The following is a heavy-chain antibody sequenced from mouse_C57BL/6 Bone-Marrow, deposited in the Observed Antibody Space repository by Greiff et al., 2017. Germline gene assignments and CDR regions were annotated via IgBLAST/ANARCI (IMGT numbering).Heavy chain of an antibody. J-gene: IGHJ3*01. CDR1: GFSFNTYA. Sequence: VQLQQSGGGLVQPKGSLKLSCAASGFSFNTYAMNWVRQAPGKGLEWVARIRSKSNNYATYYADSVKDRFTISRDDSESMLYLHMNNLKTEDTAMYDCVRRGSSGYTWFAYWGQGTLVTVSA. D-gene: IGHD3-2*02. V-gene: IGHV10-1*01. CDR3: VRRGSSGYTWFAY. CDR2: IRSKSNNYAT.